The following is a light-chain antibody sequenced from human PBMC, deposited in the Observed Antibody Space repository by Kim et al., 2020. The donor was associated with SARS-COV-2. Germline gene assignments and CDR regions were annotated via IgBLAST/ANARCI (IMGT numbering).Light chain of an antibody. CDR1: TSDVGGYDY. J-gene: IGLJ3*02. CDR3: SSYAGRGNLV. V-gene: IGLV2-8*01. Sequence: QSALTQPPSASGSLGQSVTISCTGTTSDVGGYDYVSWYQHHPGKAPKLIIYDVTKRPSGVPDRFSGSKSGITASLSVSGVRAEDEADYYCSSYAGRGNLVFGGGTKLTVL. CDR2: DVT.